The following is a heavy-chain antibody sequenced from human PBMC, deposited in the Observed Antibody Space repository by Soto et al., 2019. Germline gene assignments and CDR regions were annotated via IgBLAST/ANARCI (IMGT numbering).Heavy chain of an antibody. CDR1: GFPFSSYG. V-gene: IGHV3-23*01. CDR2: ISGSGEST. D-gene: IGHD2-15*01. J-gene: IGHJ6*03. Sequence: EVHLLESGGDLVQPGGSLRLSCAASGFPFSSYGMTWVRQAPGKGLEWVSTISGSGESTYYTDSEKGRFTISRDNSQKTMSLQMSSLAAEDTAVYSCAKFCYSTPYLSYYMEVWGRGTTLTFSS. CDR3: AKFCYSTPYLSYYMEV.